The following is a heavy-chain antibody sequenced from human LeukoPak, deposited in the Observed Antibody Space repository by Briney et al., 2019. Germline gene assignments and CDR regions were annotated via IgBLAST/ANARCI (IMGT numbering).Heavy chain of an antibody. D-gene: IGHD1-26*01. CDR2: ISWSGGST. Sequence: GGSLRLSCAASGFTFSDYAMSWVRQAPGKGLEWVSGISWSGGSTYYADSVKGRFTISRDNSKNTLYLQMNSLRAEDTALYYCAKDAISGGSAEYFHHWGQGTLVTVSS. V-gene: IGHV3-23*01. J-gene: IGHJ1*01. CDR3: AKDAISGGSAEYFHH. CDR1: GFTFSDYA.